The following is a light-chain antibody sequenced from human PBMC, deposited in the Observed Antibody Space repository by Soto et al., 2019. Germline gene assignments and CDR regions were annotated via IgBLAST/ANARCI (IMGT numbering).Light chain of an antibody. CDR1: QSVGST. Sequence: EIVMTQSPATLSVSPGERATLSCRASQSVGSTLAWYQQKPGQAHRLLIYGASTRATSISARFSGSGSATDFTLTISSLQSEDFAVYYCQQYNQWPITFGQGTRLE. J-gene: IGKJ5*01. V-gene: IGKV3-15*01. CDR2: GAS. CDR3: QQYNQWPIT.